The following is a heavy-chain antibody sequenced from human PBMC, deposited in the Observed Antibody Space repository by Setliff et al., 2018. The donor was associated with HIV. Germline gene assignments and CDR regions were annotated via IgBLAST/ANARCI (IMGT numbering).Heavy chain of an antibody. Sequence: SVKVSCKASGGSFSSYALHWVRQAPGQGLEWMGNILPIFNKVNYAQKFRGRVTITADKSTSTAYMELSSLTSDDAAVYYCARGYCGGGICYSPNWLDPWGQGTLVTVSS. D-gene: IGHD2-15*01. CDR1: GGSFSSYA. CDR2: ILPIFNKV. CDR3: ARGYCGGGICYSPNWLDP. J-gene: IGHJ5*02. V-gene: IGHV1-69*04.